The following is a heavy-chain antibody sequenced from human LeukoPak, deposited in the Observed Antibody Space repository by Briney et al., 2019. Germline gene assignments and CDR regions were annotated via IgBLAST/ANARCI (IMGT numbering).Heavy chain of an antibody. Sequence: TGGSLRLSCAASGFTFSDYWMYWVRQAPGKRLVWVSRINREGSSTTYADSVKGRFTISRDNARNTLYLQMISLRIEDAAVYYCAREGREVAGLQYWGQGTLVTVPS. J-gene: IGHJ1*01. D-gene: IGHD6-19*01. CDR3: AREGREVAGLQY. CDR2: INREGSST. V-gene: IGHV3-74*01. CDR1: GFTFSDYW.